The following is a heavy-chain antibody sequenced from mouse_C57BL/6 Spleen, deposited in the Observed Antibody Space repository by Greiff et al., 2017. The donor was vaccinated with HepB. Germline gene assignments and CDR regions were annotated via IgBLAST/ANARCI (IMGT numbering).Heavy chain of an antibody. D-gene: IGHD1-1*01. CDR2: ISSGGDYI. V-gene: IGHV5-9-1*02. J-gene: IGHJ1*03. CDR1: GFTFSSYA. Sequence: EVQLQESGEGLVKPGGSLKLSCAASGFTFSSYAMSWVRQTPEKRLEWVAYISSGGDYIYYADTVKGRFTISRDNARNTLYLQMSSLKSEDTAMYYCTKSRIYYYGSSSNWYFDVWGTGTTVTVSS. CDR3: TKSRIYYYGSSSNWYFDV.